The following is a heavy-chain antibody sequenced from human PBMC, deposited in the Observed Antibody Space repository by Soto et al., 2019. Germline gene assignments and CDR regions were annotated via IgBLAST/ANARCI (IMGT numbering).Heavy chain of an antibody. CDR3: AKGIRTTVTRNWFDP. V-gene: IGHV3-23*01. J-gene: IGHJ5*02. CDR2: ISGSGGST. D-gene: IGHD4-17*01. Sequence: PGGSLRLSCAASGFTFSSYAMSWVRQAPGKGLEWVSGISGSGGSTYYADSVKGRFTISRDNSKETLYLQMNSLSAEDTAVYYCAKGIRTTVTRNWFDPWGQGALVTVSS. CDR1: GFTFSSYA.